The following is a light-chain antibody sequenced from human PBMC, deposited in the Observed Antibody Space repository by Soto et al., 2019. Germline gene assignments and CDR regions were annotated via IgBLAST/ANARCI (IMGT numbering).Light chain of an antibody. CDR3: CSYAGSDTWA. V-gene: IGLV2-23*02. CDR1: RSDVGNYNL. J-gene: IGLJ3*02. CDR2: EVN. Sequence: QSALTQPASVSGSPGRSITISCAGTRSDVGNYNLVSWYQQHPGKAPKLMIYEVNKRPSGVSNRFSGSKSGNTASLTISGLQAEDEADYYCCSYAGSDTWAFGEGTKVTVL.